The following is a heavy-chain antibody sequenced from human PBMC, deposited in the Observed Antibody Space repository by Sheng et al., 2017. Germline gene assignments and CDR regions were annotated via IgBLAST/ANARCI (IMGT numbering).Heavy chain of an antibody. D-gene: IGHD3-22*01. Sequence: QVQLQESGPGLVKPSETLSLTCTVSGYSISSGYYWGWIRQPPGKGLEWIGSIYHSGSTYYNPSLKSRVTISVDTSKNQFSLKPSSVTAADTAVYYCARSPGXYYYDSSPYYFDYWARERWSPSPQ. CDR2: IYHSGST. CDR1: GYSISSGYY. CDR3: ARSPGXYYYDSSPYYFDY. V-gene: IGHV4-38-2*02. J-gene: IGHJ4*02.